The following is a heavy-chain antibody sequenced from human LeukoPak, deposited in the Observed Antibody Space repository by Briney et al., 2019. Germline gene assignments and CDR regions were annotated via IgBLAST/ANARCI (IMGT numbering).Heavy chain of an antibody. V-gene: IGHV3-53*01. CDR1: GFTVSGSY. CDR2: FYTGGNR. J-gene: IGHJ4*02. CDR3: ARDSGSEYYFDY. Sequence: GGSLRLSCAASGFTVSGSYMSWVRQAPGKGLEWVTVFYTGGNRNYADSVKGRFTISRDNSKNTLCLQMNSLRTEDTAVYYCARDSGSEYYFDYWGQGTLVAVSS. D-gene: IGHD2/OR15-2a*01.